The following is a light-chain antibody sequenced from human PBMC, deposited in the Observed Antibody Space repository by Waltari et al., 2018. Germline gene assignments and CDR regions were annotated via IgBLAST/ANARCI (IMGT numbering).Light chain of an antibody. CDR2: EDN. CDR3: QSYDSSNNV. Sequence: NFMLTQPYSVSESPGKTVTISCTRSSGSIASNYVQRYQQRPGSAPTTVIYEDNQSPSGVPDRFSGTIDSSSSAASLTISGLKTEDEADYYCQSYDSSNNVIGSGTKVTVL. CDR1: SGSIASNY. V-gene: IGLV6-57*03. J-gene: IGLJ6*01.